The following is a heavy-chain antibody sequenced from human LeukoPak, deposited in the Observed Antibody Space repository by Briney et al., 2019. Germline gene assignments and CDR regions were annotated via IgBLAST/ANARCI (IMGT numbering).Heavy chain of an antibody. Sequence: SVKVSCKASGYTFTSYSINWVRQAPGQGLEWMGRIIPILGIANYAQKFQGRVTITADKSTSTAYMELSSLRSEDTAVYYCAREVTVVNAFDIWGQGTMVTVSS. V-gene: IGHV1-69*04. D-gene: IGHD4-23*01. J-gene: IGHJ3*02. CDR1: GYTFTSYS. CDR3: AREVTVVNAFDI. CDR2: IIPILGIA.